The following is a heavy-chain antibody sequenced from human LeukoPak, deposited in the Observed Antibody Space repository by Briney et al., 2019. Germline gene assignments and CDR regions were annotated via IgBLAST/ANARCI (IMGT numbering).Heavy chain of an antibody. CDR1: GGSISSYY. CDR2: IYYSGSS. D-gene: IGHD4-23*01. J-gene: IGHJ5*02. CDR3: ARDDYGGNSGWFDP. Sequence: SETLSLTCTVSGGSISSYYWSWIRQPPGKGLEWIGYIYYSGSSNYNPSLKSRVTTSVDTSKNQFSLKLSSVTAADTAVYYCARDDYGGNSGWFDPWGQGTLVTVSS. V-gene: IGHV4-59*01.